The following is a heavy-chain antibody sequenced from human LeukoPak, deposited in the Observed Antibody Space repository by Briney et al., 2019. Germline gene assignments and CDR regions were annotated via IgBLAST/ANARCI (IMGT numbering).Heavy chain of an antibody. J-gene: IGHJ4*02. CDR1: GFTFSNAW. CDR3: VREAAATLFDY. CDR2: IKSKTDGGTT. Sequence: PGGSLRLSCAASGFTFSNAWMSWVRQAPGKGREWVGRIKSKTDGGTTDYAAPVKGRFTISRDDSKNTLYLQMNSLKTEDTAVYYCVREAAATLFDYWGQGTLVTVSS. D-gene: IGHD1-26*01. V-gene: IGHV3-15*01.